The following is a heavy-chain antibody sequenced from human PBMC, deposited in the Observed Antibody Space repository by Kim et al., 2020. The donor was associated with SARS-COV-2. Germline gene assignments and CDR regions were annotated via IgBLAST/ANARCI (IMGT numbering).Heavy chain of an antibody. V-gene: IGHV1-2*02. CDR2: INPNSGGT. J-gene: IGHJ3*02. CDR3: AKGIVGSKANAFDI. D-gene: IGHD1-26*01. Sequence: ASVKVSCKASGYTFTGYYMHWVRQAPGQGLEWMGWINPNSGGTNYAQKFQGRVTMTRDTSISTAYMELSRLRSDDTAVYYCAKGIVGSKANAFDIWGQGTMVTVSS. CDR1: GYTFTGYY.